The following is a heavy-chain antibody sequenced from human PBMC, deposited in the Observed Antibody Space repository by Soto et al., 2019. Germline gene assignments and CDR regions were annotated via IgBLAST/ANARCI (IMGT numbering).Heavy chain of an antibody. D-gene: IGHD3-3*01. CDR2: ISGHNGNT. CDR3: ARDLEGGTAEISDY. CDR1: GYTFSTYG. J-gene: IGHJ4*02. Sequence: QVQLVQSGPEVKKPGASVKVSCKTSGYTFSTYGITWVRQAPGQGLEWMGWISGHNGNTMYAQNVQDRVTMTTDTSTGTAYMEMRSLTSDDTTVYFCARDLEGGTAEISDYWGQGTLVTVSP. V-gene: IGHV1-18*01.